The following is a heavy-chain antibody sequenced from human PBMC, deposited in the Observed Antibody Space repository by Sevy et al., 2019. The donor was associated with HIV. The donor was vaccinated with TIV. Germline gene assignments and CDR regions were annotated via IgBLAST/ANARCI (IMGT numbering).Heavy chain of an antibody. V-gene: IGHV1-8*01. CDR1: GYTFTSYD. CDR2: MNPNSGNT. D-gene: IGHD3-22*01. CDR3: AGRLPSPRPRSVIGEIDAFDI. Sequence: ASVKFSCKASGYTFTSYDINWVRQATGQGLEWMGWMNPNSGNTGYAQKFQGRVTMTRNTSISTAYMGLSSLRSEDTAVYYCAGRLPSPRPRSVIGEIDAFDIWGQGTMVTVSS. J-gene: IGHJ3*02.